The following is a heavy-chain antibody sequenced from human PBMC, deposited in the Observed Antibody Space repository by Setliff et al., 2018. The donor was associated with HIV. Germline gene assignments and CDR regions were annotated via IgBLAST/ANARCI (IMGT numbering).Heavy chain of an antibody. V-gene: IGHV4-39*01. J-gene: IGHJ2*01. CDR3: ARRAQDSWNLDL. CDR2: FYSSRST. Sequence: LSLTCTVSGGSISSPTYYWGRIRQPPGKGLVWIGTFYSSRSTYYNPSLRSRVTLSVDTSKNQFSLRLSSVTAVDTAVYFCARRAQDSWNLDLWGRGTLVTISS. CDR1: GGSISSPTYY.